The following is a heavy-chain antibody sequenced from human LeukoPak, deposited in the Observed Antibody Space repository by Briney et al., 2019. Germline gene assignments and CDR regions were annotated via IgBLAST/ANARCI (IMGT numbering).Heavy chain of an antibody. Sequence: GGSLRLSCSASGFTFSSYAMHWVRQAPGKGLEYVSAISSNGGSTYYADSVKGRFTISRDNSKNAFLQMNSLRAEDTAVYYCARDYDTSGSYFDFFDYWGQGTLVTVSS. CDR2: ISSNGGST. V-gene: IGHV3-64*04. CDR1: GFTFSSYA. D-gene: IGHD3-22*01. J-gene: IGHJ4*02. CDR3: ARDYDTSGSYFDFFDY.